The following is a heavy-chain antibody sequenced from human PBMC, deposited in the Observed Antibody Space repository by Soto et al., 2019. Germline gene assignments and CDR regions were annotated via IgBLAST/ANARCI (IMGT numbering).Heavy chain of an antibody. CDR1: GYTFTSYG. D-gene: IGHD3-22*01. J-gene: IGHJ4*02. Sequence: QVQLVQSGAEVKKPGASVKVSCKASGYTFTSYGISWVRQAPGQGLEWMGWISAYNGNTNSAQKLQGRVTMTTDTSTSTAYMELRSLRSDDTAVYYCARDFPYYYDSSGYLHFDYWGQGTLVTVSS. CDR3: ARDFPYYYDSSGYLHFDY. CDR2: ISAYNGNT. V-gene: IGHV1-18*04.